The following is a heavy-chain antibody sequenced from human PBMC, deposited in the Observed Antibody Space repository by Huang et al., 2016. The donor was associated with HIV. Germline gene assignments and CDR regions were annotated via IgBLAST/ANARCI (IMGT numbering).Heavy chain of an antibody. J-gene: IGHJ4*02. CDR2: ISYDGSNG. CDR3: TKESRWYSDLDN. Sequence: QVQLVESGGGVVQPGRSLRLSCVASGFTFNNFGMHWVRQAPGKGLWLVAVISYDGSNGRYSESVKGRFTISRDNPMDTLYLQMNSLRPDDTAVYYCTKESRWYSDLDNWGQGTLVTVSS. D-gene: IGHD2-15*01. V-gene: IGHV3-30*18. CDR1: GFTFNNFG.